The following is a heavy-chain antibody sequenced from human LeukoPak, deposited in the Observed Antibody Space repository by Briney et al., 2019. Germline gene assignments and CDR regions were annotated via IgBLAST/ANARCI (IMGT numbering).Heavy chain of an antibody. CDR3: AGVYSWPPAIDY. V-gene: IGHV3-21*01. CDR2: ISSSSSYI. Sequence: GGSLRLSCAGSGFTFSSYSMNWVRQAPGKGLEWVSSISSSSSYIYYADSVKGRFTISRDNAKNSLYLQMNSLRAEDTAVYYCAGVYSWPPAIDYWGQGTLVTVSS. J-gene: IGHJ4*02. CDR1: GFTFSSYS. D-gene: IGHD2-15*01.